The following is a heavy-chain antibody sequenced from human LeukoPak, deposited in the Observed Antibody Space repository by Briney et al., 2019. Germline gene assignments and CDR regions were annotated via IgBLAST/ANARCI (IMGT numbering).Heavy chain of an antibody. CDR2: ISNDGSIQ. CDR1: GFTLSLSNYG. CDR3: VRYNADYRAFDM. V-gene: IGHV3-33*01. D-gene: IGHD4-17*01. Sequence: PGGSLRLSCATSGFTLSLSNYGMHWVRQAPGKGLDWVAVISNDGSIQYYADSVKGRFSISRDSSEKTVFLQMSSLRAEDTALYYCVRYNADYRAFDMWGQGTMVSVSS. J-gene: IGHJ3*02.